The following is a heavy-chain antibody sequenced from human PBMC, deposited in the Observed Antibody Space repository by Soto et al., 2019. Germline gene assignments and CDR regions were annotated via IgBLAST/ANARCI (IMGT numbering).Heavy chain of an antibody. J-gene: IGHJ5*02. CDR3: ARGPTRIAARPWFDP. CDR2: ISSSSSTI. Sequence: PGGSLRLSCAASGFTFSSYSMNWVRQAPGKGLEWVSYISSSSSTIYYADSVKGRFTISRDNAKNSLYLQMNSLRDEDTAVYYCARGPTRIAARPWFDPWGQGTLVTVPQ. CDR1: GFTFSSYS. V-gene: IGHV3-48*02. D-gene: IGHD6-6*01.